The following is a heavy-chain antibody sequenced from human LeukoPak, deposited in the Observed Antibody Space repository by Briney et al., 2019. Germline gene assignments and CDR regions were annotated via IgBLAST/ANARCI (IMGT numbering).Heavy chain of an antibody. V-gene: IGHV3-21*01. Sequence: GGSLRLSCAASGFTFSSYSMNWVRQAPGKGLEWVSSISSSSSYIYYADSVKGRFTISRDNAKNSLYLQMNSLRAEDTAVYYCARIRCSGGSCYGLYCFDYWGQGTLVTVSS. CDR3: ARIRCSGGSCYGLYCFDY. D-gene: IGHD2-15*01. J-gene: IGHJ4*02. CDR1: GFTFSSYS. CDR2: ISSSSSYI.